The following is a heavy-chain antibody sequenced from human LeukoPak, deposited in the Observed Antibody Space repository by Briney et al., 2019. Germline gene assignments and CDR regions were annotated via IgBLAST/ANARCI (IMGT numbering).Heavy chain of an antibody. CDR2: ISGSGGST. J-gene: IGHJ6*02. V-gene: IGHV3-23*01. CDR3: AKGGHYYYYGMDV. CDR1: GFTSSSYA. Sequence: GGSLRLSCAASGFTSSSYAMSWVRQAPGKGLEWVSAISGSGGSTYYADSVKGRFTISRDNSKNTLYLQMNSLRAEDTAVYYCAKGGHYYYYGMDVWGQGTTVTVSS. D-gene: IGHD3-10*01.